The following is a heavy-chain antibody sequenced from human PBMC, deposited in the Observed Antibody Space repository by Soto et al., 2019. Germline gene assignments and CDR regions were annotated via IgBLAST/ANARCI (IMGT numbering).Heavy chain of an antibody. D-gene: IGHD4-17*01. V-gene: IGHV3-66*01. CDR3: AKTMTTATTDFAY. CDR1: GFTVSSNY. J-gene: IGHJ4*02. Sequence: EVQLVESGGGLVQPGGSLRLSCAASGFTVSSNYMSWVRQAPGKRLEWVSVIYSGGSTYYPDSVKGRFTISRDNSKNTLYLQMNSLRAEDTAVYYCAKTMTTATTDFAYWGQGALVTVSS. CDR2: IYSGGST.